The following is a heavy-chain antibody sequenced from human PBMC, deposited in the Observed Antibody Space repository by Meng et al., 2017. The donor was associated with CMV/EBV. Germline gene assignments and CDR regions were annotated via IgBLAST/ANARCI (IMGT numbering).Heavy chain of an antibody. CDR3: ARVKCSSTSCYIRDYYYGMDV. Sequence: GGSLRLSCAASGFTFSSYWMSWVRQAPGKGLEWVANIKQDGSEKYYVDSVKGRFTISRDNAKNSLYLQMNSLRAEDTAVYYCARVKCSSTSCYIRDYYYGMDVWGQGTTVTVSS. J-gene: IGHJ6*02. V-gene: IGHV3-7*01. CDR1: GFTFSSYW. D-gene: IGHD2-2*02. CDR2: IKQDGSEK.